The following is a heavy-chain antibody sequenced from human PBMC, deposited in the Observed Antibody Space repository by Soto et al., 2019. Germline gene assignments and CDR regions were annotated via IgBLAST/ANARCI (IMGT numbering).Heavy chain of an antibody. CDR3: ARGGLQYSSGRFDY. J-gene: IGHJ4*02. CDR1: GGSFSGYY. V-gene: IGHV4-34*01. CDR2: INHSGST. Sequence: SETLSLTCAVYGGSFSGYYWSWIRQPPGKGLEWIGEINHSGSTNYNPSLKSRVTISVDTSKNQFSLKLSSVTAADTAVYYCARGGLQYSSGRFDYWGQGTLVTVSS. D-gene: IGHD6-19*01.